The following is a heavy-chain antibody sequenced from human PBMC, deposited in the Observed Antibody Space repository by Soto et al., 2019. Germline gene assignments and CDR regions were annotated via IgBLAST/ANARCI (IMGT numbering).Heavy chain of an antibody. J-gene: IGHJ5*02. CDR1: GYSFNTYT. Sequence: LVQSGAEVKKPGAAVIVSCKASGYSFNTYTLHWVRQAPGQRPEWMGSINPGYGNTKYSQKFLGRVSLTRETSATIGYMELSSLTSEDTAVYYCTREVRRNWFDPWGQGTLVTVSS. CDR2: INPGYGNT. CDR3: TREVRRNWFDP. V-gene: IGHV1-3*01.